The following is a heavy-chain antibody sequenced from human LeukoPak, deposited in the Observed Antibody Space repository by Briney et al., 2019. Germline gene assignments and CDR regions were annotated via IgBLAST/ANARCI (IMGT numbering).Heavy chain of an antibody. D-gene: IGHD3-22*01. V-gene: IGHV4-59*01. J-gene: IGHJ3*02. Sequence: SETLSFTCTVSGGSIRSSYWSWIRQHPGRGLEWLGYISHSGSTNYNPSLKSRVSISVDTSQNQFSLKLTSVTAADTAMYYCARGYYDSRGDSNPFDMWGQGTMVTVSS. CDR2: ISHSGST. CDR3: ARGYYDSRGDSNPFDM. CDR1: GGSIRSSY.